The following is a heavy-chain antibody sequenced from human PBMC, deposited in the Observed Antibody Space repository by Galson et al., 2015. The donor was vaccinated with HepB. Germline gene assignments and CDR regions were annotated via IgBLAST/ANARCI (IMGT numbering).Heavy chain of an antibody. D-gene: IGHD4-11*01. Sequence: SLRLSCAASGFTFPAFWMAWVRQAPGKGLEWVANIKGDGNEKYYVDSVKGRFAISGDNAKYSLFLQMNSLTVEDTGVYYCAGNHYSNPDWDQGTRVTVSS. CDR2: IKGDGNEK. CDR1: GFTFPAFW. CDR3: AGNHYSNPD. V-gene: IGHV3-7*01. J-gene: IGHJ4*02.